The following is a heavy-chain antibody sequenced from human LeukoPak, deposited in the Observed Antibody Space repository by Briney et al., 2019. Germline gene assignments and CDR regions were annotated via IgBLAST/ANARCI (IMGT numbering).Heavy chain of an antibody. V-gene: IGHV3-74*03. Sequence: PGGSLRLSCAASGFTFSSYGMHWVRQAPGKGLVWISLIKKDGFFSTYADSVKGRFTISRDDAKNTLYLQMDSLRADDTAVYYCTTDLDYTFDYWGRGTLVTVSS. CDR3: TTDLDYTFDY. J-gene: IGHJ4*02. D-gene: IGHD4-4*01. CDR2: IKKDGFFS. CDR1: GFTFSSYG.